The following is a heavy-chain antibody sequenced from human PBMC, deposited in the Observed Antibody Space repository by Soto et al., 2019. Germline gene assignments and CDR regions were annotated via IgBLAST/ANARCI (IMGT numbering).Heavy chain of an antibody. J-gene: IGHJ3*02. CDR2: IYHSGST. V-gene: IGHV4-30-2*01. CDR3: ARDLKGVGAFDI. Sequence: TSETLSLTCAVSGGSISSGGYSWSWIRQPPGKGLEWIGYIYHSGSTYYNPSLKSRVTISVDRSKNQFSLKLSSVTAADTAVYYCARDLKGVGAFDIWGQGTMVTVSS. CDR1: GGSISSGGYS. D-gene: IGHD2-8*01.